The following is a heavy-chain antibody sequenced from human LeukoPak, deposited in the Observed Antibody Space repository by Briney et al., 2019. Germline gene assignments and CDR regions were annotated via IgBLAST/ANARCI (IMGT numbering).Heavy chain of an antibody. V-gene: IGHV4-59*08. J-gene: IGHJ4*02. CDR3: ARQHPSGRGSGLDY. D-gene: IGHD2-15*01. CDR2: IYYSGIT. CDR1: GGSFSGYY. Sequence: PSETLSLTCAVYGGSFSGYYWSWIRQPPGKGLEWVGYIYYSGITNYNPSLKSRLTISVDTSKNQFSLKLSSVTAADTAVYYCARQHPSGRGSGLDYWGQGTLVIVSS.